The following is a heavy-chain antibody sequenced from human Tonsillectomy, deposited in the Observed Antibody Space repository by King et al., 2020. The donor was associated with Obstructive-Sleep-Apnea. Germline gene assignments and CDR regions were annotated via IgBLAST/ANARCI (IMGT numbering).Heavy chain of an antibody. CDR3: ARDPRRWLQPYYFDY. D-gene: IGHD5-24*01. Sequence: LQLQESGPGLVKPSETLSLTCTVSGGSISGSSYYWGWIRQPPGKGLEWIGSVYYSGSTNFNPSLKSRGTISVDTSKNQFSLKVSSVTAADTAVYYCARDPRRWLQPYYFDYWGQGTLVTVSS. J-gene: IGHJ4*02. V-gene: IGHV4-39*07. CDR1: GGSISGSSYY. CDR2: VYYSGST.